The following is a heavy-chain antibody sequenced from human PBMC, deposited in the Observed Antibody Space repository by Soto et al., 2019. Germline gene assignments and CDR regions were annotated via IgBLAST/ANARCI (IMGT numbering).Heavy chain of an antibody. Sequence: GGSLRLSCAASGFTFSSYGMHWVRQAPGKGLEWVAVISYDGSNKYYADSVKGRFTISRDNSKNTLYLQMNSLRAEDTAVYYCAKAPPGTISSYFDYWGQGTLVTVSS. D-gene: IGHD1-1*01. CDR3: AKAPPGTISSYFDY. CDR2: ISYDGSNK. J-gene: IGHJ4*02. V-gene: IGHV3-30*18. CDR1: GFTFSSYG.